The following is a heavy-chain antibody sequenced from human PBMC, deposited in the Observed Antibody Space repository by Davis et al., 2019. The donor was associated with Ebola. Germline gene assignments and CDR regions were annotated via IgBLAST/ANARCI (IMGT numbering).Heavy chain of an antibody. J-gene: IGHJ2*01. V-gene: IGHV3-11*06. CDR3: ASIFTSSGYYYDWYFDL. Sequence: GGSLRLSCAASGFTFSDYYMSWIRQAPGKGLEWVSYISSSSSYTNYADSVKGRFTISRDNAKNSLYLQMNSLRAEDTAVYYCASIFTSSGYYYDWYFDLWGRGTLVTVSS. CDR1: GFTFSDYY. D-gene: IGHD3-22*01. CDR2: ISSSSSYT.